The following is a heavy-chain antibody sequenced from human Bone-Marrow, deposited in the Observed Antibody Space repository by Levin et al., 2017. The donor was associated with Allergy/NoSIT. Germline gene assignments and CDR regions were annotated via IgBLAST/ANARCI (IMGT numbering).Heavy chain of an antibody. CDR3: AKDFAVWGGWGVIDY. CDR2: ISGSGDTT. CDR1: GFAFSSYA. Sequence: HPGGSLRLSCAASGFAFSSYAMSWVRQAPGKGLEWVSGISGSGDTTYYADSVKGRFTISRDNSENTVYLQMNSLRADDTAVYYCAKDFAVWGGWGVIDYWGQGTLVTVSS. V-gene: IGHV3-23*01. J-gene: IGHJ4*02. D-gene: IGHD3-10*01.